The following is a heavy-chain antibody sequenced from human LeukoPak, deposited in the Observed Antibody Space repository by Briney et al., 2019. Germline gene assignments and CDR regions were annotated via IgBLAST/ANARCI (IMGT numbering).Heavy chain of an antibody. CDR3: ARRRGYYYVPYYYYYMDV. CDR2: ISSRAGTI. D-gene: IGHD3-22*01. CDR1: GFTFSNYE. V-gene: IGHV3-48*03. J-gene: IGHJ6*03. Sequence: GGSLRLSCSASGFTFSNYEMNWVRQAPGKGLEWVSSISSRAGTIYYADSVKGRFTISRDNAKNSLYLQTNSLRAEDTAVYYCARRRGYYYVPYYYYYMDVWGKGTTVTVSS.